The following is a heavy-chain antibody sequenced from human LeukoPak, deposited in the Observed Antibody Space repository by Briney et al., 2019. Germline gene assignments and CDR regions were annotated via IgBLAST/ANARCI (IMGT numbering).Heavy chain of an antibody. CDR3: AGKLERHCYGNRCSSSSFDY. J-gene: IGHJ4*02. D-gene: IGHD2/OR15-2a*01. Sequence: SETLSLTCAVYGGSFSGYYWSWIRQPPGKGLEWIGEINHSGSTNYNPSLKSRVTISVDTSKNQFSLKLSSVTAADTAVYYCAGKLERHCYGNRCSSSSFDYWGQGALVTVSS. V-gene: IGHV4-34*01. CDR1: GGSFSGYY. CDR2: INHSGST.